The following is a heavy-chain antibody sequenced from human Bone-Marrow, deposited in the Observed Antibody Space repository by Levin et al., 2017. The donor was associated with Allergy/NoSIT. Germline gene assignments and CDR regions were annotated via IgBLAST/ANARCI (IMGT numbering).Heavy chain of an antibody. CDR1: GASVTTYY. CDR3: ARDLKWPIGSSRFDP. V-gene: IGHV4-4*07. D-gene: IGHD5-12*01. Sequence: SETLSLTCTVSGASVTTYYWSWIRQPAGKGLEWIGRFYFDGITNYNPSLKSRVTMSLDTSNNHLSLKLTSLTAADTAIYYCARDLKWPIGSSRFDPWGQGTLVTVSS. CDR2: FYFDGIT. J-gene: IGHJ5*02.